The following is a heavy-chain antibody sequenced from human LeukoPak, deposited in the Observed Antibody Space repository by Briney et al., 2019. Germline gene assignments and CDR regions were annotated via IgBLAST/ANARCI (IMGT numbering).Heavy chain of an antibody. V-gene: IGHV4-59*01. J-gene: IGHJ4*02. CDR1: GGSISSYY. CDR3: ARGRYSSSSPFDY. CDR2: IYYSGST. Sequence: PSETLSLTCTVSGGSISSYYWSWIRQPPGKGLEWIGYIYYSGSTNYNPSLKSRVTISVDTSKNQFSLKLSSVTAADTAVYYCARGRYSSSSPFDYWGQGPLVTVSA. D-gene: IGHD6-6*01.